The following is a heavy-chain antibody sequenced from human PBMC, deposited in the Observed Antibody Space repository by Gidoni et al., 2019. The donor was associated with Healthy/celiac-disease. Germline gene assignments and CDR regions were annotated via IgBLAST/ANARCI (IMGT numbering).Heavy chain of an antibody. D-gene: IGHD6-13*01. CDR1: GGSFSGYY. Sequence: QVQLQQWGAGLLKPSETLSLTCAVYGGSFSGYYWSWIRQPPGKGLEWIGEINHSGSTNYNPSLKSRVTISVDTSKNQFSLKLSSVTAADTAVYYCARGRLAAAAITDFDYWGQGTLVTVSS. CDR2: INHSGST. J-gene: IGHJ4*02. V-gene: IGHV4-34*01. CDR3: ARGRLAAAAITDFDY.